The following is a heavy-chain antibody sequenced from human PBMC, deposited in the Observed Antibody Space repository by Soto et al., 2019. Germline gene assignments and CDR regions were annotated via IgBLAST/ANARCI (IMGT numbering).Heavy chain of an antibody. CDR2: INPSGGST. CDR1: GYTFTSYY. Sequence: QVQLVQSGAEVKKPGASVKVSCKASGYTFTSYYMHWVRQAPGQGLEWMGIINPSGGSTSYAQKFQVRVTMTRDRSTSTVYMELSSLRSEDTAVYYCASDETYGDLPFDDWGQGTLVTVSS. V-gene: IGHV1-46*01. D-gene: IGHD4-17*01. J-gene: IGHJ4*02. CDR3: ASDETYGDLPFDD.